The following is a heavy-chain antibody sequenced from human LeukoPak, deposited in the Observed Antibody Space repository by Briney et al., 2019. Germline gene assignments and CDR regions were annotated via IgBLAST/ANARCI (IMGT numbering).Heavy chain of an antibody. V-gene: IGHV3-43*02. J-gene: IGHJ4*02. CDR2: ISGDGGST. D-gene: IGHD5-24*01. CDR1: GFSFDDYA. Sequence: PGGSLRLSCAASGFSFDDYAMLWVRQGPGKGLEWVSLISGDGGSTYYGDSVKGRFTISRDNSKTSLYLEMNSLKIEDPGLYYCANDKGDGEYVDYWGQGTLVTVSS. CDR3: ANDKGDGEYVDY.